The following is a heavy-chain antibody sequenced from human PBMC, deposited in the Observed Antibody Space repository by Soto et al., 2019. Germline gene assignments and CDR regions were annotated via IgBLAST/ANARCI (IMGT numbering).Heavy chain of an antibody. CDR2: INHRGST. CDR3: ARGLPLSSIFGVVNWFDP. J-gene: IGHJ5*02. Sequence: SETLSLTCAVYGGSFSGYYWSWIRQPPGKGLEWIGEINHRGSTNYNPSLKSRVTISVDTSKNQFSLKLSSVTAADTAVDYCARGLPLSSIFGVVNWFDPRGQGTLVTVSS. V-gene: IGHV4-34*01. D-gene: IGHD3-3*01. CDR1: GGSFSGYY.